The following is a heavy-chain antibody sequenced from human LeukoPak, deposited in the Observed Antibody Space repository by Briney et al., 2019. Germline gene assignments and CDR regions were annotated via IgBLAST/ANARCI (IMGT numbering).Heavy chain of an antibody. CDR1: GYTFTSLD. CDR2: MNPNSGNT. Sequence: ASVKVSCKASGYTFTSLDINWVRQATGQGLEWMGWMNPNSGNTGYAQKFQGRVTMTRDTSVDTAYMELNSLISEDTAMYYCARGWEVVRDGAFDVWGQGTMVTVSP. J-gene: IGHJ3*01. CDR3: ARGWEVVRDGAFDV. D-gene: IGHD1-26*01. V-gene: IGHV1-8*01.